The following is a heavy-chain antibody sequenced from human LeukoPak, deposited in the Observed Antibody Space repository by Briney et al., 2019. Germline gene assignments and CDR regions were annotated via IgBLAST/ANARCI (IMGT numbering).Heavy chain of an antibody. D-gene: IGHD2-15*01. J-gene: IGHJ4*02. V-gene: IGHV3-20*04. Sequence: SGGSLRLSCVASGFTFDDYGMSWVRQAPGKGLEWVSGINWNGASIGYADSVKGRFTISRDNAKNSLYLQVNSLRAEDTALYYCARPRGLYCSGGSCYFDYWGQGTLVTVSS. CDR2: INWNGASI. CDR3: ARPRGLYCSGGSCYFDY. CDR1: GFTFDDYG.